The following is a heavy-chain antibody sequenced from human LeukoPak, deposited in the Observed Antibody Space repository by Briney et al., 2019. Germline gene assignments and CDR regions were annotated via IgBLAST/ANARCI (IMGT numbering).Heavy chain of an antibody. Sequence: ASVKVSCKASGYTFTNNYIHWVRQAPGQGLEWMGIINPSGGSTSYAQKFQGRVTMTRDMSTSTVYMELSSLRSEDTAVYYCARDSGSYGDFDYWGQGTLVTVSS. V-gene: IGHV1-46*01. D-gene: IGHD1-26*01. CDR2: INPSGGST. CDR3: ARDSGSYGDFDY. CDR1: GYTFTNNY. J-gene: IGHJ4*02.